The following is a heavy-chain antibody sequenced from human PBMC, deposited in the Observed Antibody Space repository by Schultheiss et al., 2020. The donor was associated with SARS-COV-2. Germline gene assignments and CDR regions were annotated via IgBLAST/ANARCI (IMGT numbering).Heavy chain of an antibody. J-gene: IGHJ2*01. Sequence: SETLSLTCTVSGGSISSGGYYWSWIRQPPGKGLEWIGYIYYSGSTNYNPSLKSRVTISVDTSKNQFSLKLSSVTAADTAVYYCARFGLGGGSVTAMVGDYWYFDLWGRGTLVTVSS. V-gene: IGHV4-61*08. CDR3: ARFGLGGGSVTAMVGDYWYFDL. D-gene: IGHD5-18*01. CDR2: IYYSGST. CDR1: GGSISSGGYY.